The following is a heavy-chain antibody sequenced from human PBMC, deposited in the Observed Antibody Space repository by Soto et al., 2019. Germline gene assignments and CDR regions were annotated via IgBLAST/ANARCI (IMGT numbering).Heavy chain of an antibody. CDR1: GGSISSYY. V-gene: IGHV4-59*01. Sequence: SQTLSLTCTVSGGSISSYYWSWIRQPPGKGLEWIGYIYYSGSTNYNPSLKSRVTISVDTSKNQFSLKLSSVTAADTAVYYCARGVGIAAALGYYYGMDVWGQGTTVTVSS. D-gene: IGHD6-13*01. CDR3: ARGVGIAAALGYYYGMDV. CDR2: IYYSGST. J-gene: IGHJ6*02.